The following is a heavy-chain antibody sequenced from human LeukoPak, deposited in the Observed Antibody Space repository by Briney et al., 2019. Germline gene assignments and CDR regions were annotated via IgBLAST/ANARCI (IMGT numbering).Heavy chain of an antibody. D-gene: IGHD6-13*01. CDR1: GFTFSNAW. V-gene: IGHV3-15*01. CDR3: TTRYSNSWYYFDY. Sequence: PGGSLRLSCAASGFTFSNAWMSWVRQAPGKGLEWVGRIKSKADGGTTDYAAPVKGRFTISRDDSKNTLYLQMNSLKTEDTAVYYCTTRYSNSWYYFDYWGQGTLVTVSS. J-gene: IGHJ4*02. CDR2: IKSKADGGTT.